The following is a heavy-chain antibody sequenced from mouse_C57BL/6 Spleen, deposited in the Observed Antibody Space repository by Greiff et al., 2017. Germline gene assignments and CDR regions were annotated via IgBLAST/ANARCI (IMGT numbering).Heavy chain of an antibody. J-gene: IGHJ4*01. CDR1: GYTFTSYW. CDR3: AREGSYYARDY. CDR2: IHPNSGST. V-gene: IGHV1-64*01. Sequence: VQLQQPGAELVKPGASVKLSCKASGYTFTSYWMHWVKQRPGQGLEWIGMIHPNSGSTNYNEKFKSKATLTVDKSSSTAYMQLSSLTSEDSAVYYCAREGSYYARDYWGQGTSVTVSS.